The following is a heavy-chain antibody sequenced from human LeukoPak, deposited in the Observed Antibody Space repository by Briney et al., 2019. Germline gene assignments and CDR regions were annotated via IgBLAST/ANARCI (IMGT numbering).Heavy chain of an antibody. J-gene: IGHJ6*02. CDR3: ARDSTVVPAGIIEINYYHGMDV. D-gene: IGHD2-2*01. Sequence: SETLSLTCTVSGGSISSYYWSWIRQPAGNGLEWIGRIYTSGSTNYNPSLKSRVTMSVDTSKNQFSLKLSSVTAADTAVYYCARDSTVVPAGIIEINYYHGMDVWGQGTTVTVSS. V-gene: IGHV4-4*07. CDR1: GGSISSYY. CDR2: IYTSGST.